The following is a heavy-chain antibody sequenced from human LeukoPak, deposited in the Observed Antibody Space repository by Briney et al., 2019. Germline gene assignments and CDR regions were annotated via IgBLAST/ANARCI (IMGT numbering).Heavy chain of an antibody. J-gene: IGHJ4*02. Sequence: PGGSLRLSCEASGFTFSSYAVTWVRQAPGKGLEWVSGFTGSGDTTFYADSVKGRFTISRDNSKNTLYLQMHSLRAEDTAVYYCVKDYSTIPAAANPLFDYWGQGALVTVSS. CDR1: GFTFSSYA. V-gene: IGHV3-23*01. D-gene: IGHD6-13*01. CDR3: VKDYSTIPAAANPLFDY. CDR2: FTGSGDTT.